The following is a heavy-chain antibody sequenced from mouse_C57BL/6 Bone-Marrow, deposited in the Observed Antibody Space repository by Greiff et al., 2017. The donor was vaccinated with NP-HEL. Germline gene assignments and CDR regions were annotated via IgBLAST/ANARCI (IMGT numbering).Heavy chain of an antibody. CDR3: AREGSYYYGSSGYFDV. CDR2: INPNNGGT. D-gene: IGHD1-1*01. CDR1: GYTFTDYY. V-gene: IGHV1-26*01. Sequence: EVQLQQSGPELVKPGASVKISCKASGYTFTDYYMNWVKQSHGKSLEWIGDINPNNGGTSYNQKFKGKATLTVDKSSSTAYMELRSLTSEDSAVYYCAREGSYYYGSSGYFDVWGTGTTVTVSS. J-gene: IGHJ1*03.